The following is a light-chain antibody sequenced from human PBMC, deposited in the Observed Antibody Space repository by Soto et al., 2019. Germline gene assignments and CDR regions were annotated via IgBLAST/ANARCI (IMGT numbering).Light chain of an antibody. CDR2: GAS. CDR3: QQYGSSPLT. CDR1: QSVSSTY. J-gene: IGKJ4*01. Sequence: EVVLTQSPGTLSLSPGERATLSCRASQSVSSTYLAWYQKKPGQAPRLLISGASSRATGIPDRFSGSGSGTDFTLTISRLEPEDFAVYYCQQYGSSPLTFGGGTKVEIK. V-gene: IGKV3-20*01.